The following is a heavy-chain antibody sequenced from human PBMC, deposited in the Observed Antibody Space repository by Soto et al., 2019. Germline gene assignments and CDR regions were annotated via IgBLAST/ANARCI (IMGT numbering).Heavy chain of an antibody. CDR3: SRQASDFWSGKPQYYMDV. CDR1: GFIFGGSA. V-gene: IGHV3-73*01. J-gene: IGHJ6*03. CDR2: IRSKPNNYAT. Sequence: GRSLKLSCAASGFIFGGSAMHGVRQASGKGLKWVSRIRSKPNNYATAYGASVKGRFTISRDDSKNTVYLQMNSLNTEDTAVYYCSRQASDFWSGKPQYYMDVWGKGT. D-gene: IGHD3-3*01.